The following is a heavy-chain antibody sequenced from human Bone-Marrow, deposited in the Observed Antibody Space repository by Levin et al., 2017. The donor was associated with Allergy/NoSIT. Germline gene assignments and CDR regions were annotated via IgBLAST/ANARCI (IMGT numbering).Heavy chain of an antibody. CDR1: GYTFTGYY. Sequence: ASVKVSCKASGYTFTGYYMHWVRQAPGQGLEWMGRINPNSGGTNYAQKFQGRVTMTRDTSISTAYMELSRLRSDDTAVYYCARGLVVYGWFDPWGQGTLVTVSS. J-gene: IGHJ5*02. D-gene: IGHD2-8*02. CDR3: ARGLVVYGWFDP. V-gene: IGHV1-2*06. CDR2: INPNSGGT.